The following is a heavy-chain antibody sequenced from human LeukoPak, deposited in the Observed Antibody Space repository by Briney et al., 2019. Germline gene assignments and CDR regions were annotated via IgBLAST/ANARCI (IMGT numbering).Heavy chain of an antibody. V-gene: IGHV3-66*01. J-gene: IGHJ6*02. CDR3: ARDFGIAAAGTYYYYGMDV. CDR2: IYSGGST. CDR1: GFTVSSNY. D-gene: IGHD6-13*01. Sequence: PGGSLRLSCAASGFTVSSNYMSWVRQAPGKGLEWVSVIYSGGSTYYADSVKGRFTISRDNSKNTLYLQMNSLRAEDTAVYYCARDFGIAAAGTYYYYGMDVWGQGTTVTVSS.